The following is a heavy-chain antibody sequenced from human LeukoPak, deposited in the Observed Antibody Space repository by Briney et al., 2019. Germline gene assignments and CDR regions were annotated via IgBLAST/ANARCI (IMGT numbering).Heavy chain of an antibody. V-gene: IGHV3-30*04. CDR3: ARDRNHYDLLSYNYGMYV. CDR1: GFTLSNYA. CDR2: ISYDGRNN. J-gene: IGHJ6*02. Sequence: GGSLRLSCAASGFTLSNYAMNWVRQAPGKGLEWVASISYDGRNNYYADSVKGRFTMTRDSDKNTLYVQMNSLRDDDTAIYYCARDRNHYDLLSYNYGMYVWGQGTTVTVSS. D-gene: IGHD1-14*01.